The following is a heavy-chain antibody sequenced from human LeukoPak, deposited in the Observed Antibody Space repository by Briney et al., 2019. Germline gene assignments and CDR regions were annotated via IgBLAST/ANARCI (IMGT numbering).Heavy chain of an antibody. CDR1: GYTFTGYY. CDR2: INPNSGGT. D-gene: IGHD5-18*01. V-gene: IGHV1-2*02. CDR3: ARRHTAMVTLDY. J-gene: IGHJ4*02. Sequence: ASVKVSCKASGYTFTGYYMHWVRQAPGQGLEWMGWINPNSGGTNYAQKFQGRVTMTRDTSISTAYMELSRLRSDDTAVYYCARRHTAMVTLDYWGQGTLVTVSS.